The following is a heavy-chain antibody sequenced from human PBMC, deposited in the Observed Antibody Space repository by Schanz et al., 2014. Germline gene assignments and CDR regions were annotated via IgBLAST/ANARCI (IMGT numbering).Heavy chain of an antibody. CDR2: ITSDGTTT. J-gene: IGHJ6*02. V-gene: IGHV3-64D*06. CDR1: GFIFSNFA. Sequence: EVQLVESGGGLVQPGGSLRLSCSSSGFIFSNFAMHWVRQAPGKGLDCVSAITSDGTTTYYADSVKGRFTISRDNSENTLFLEMSNVRPEDTAVYYCARSYSSGWYPYYYGMDVWGQGTTVTVSS. CDR3: ARSYSSGWYPYYYGMDV. D-gene: IGHD6-19*01.